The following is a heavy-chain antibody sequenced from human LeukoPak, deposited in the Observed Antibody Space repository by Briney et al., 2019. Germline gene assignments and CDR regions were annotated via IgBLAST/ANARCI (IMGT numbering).Heavy chain of an antibody. CDR1: GFTFSDYY. Sequence: GGSLRLSCAASGFTFSDYYMSWIRQAPGKGLEWVSYISSSGSTIYYADSVKGRFTISRDNAKNSLYLQMNSLRAEDTAVYYSARDGYSYGINWFDPWGQGNLVTVSS. D-gene: IGHD5-18*01. J-gene: IGHJ5*02. CDR2: ISSSGSTI. V-gene: IGHV3-11*04. CDR3: ARDGYSYGINWFDP.